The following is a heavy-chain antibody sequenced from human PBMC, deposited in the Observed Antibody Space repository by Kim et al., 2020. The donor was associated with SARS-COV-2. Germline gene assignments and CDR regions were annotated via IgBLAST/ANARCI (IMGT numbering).Heavy chain of an antibody. Sequence: GGSLRLSCAASGFTVNSYAMTWVRQAPGKGLEWISVIYSGGSRIHYAGSVKGRFTISRDDSKNTLYLQMNSLRSEDTAIYFCAKGFYGGDFYGRHFDYWGQGHVVTVSS. CDR2: IYSGGSRI. V-gene: IGHV3-23*03. J-gene: IGHJ4*02. CDR3: AKGFYGGDFYGRHFDY. CDR1: GFTVNSYA. D-gene: IGHD2-21*02.